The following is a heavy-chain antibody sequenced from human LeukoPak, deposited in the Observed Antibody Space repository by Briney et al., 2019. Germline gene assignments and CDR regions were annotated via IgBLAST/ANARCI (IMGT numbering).Heavy chain of an antibody. Sequence: SETLSLTCAVYGGSFSGYYWSWIRQPPGKGREWIGEINHSGSTNYNPSLKSRVTISVDTSKNQFSLKLSSVTAADTAVYYCARDGRQVVPAASTVDYWGQGTLVTVSS. CDR2: INHSGST. D-gene: IGHD2-2*01. CDR3: ARDGRQVVPAASTVDY. CDR1: GGSFSGYY. V-gene: IGHV4-34*01. J-gene: IGHJ4*02.